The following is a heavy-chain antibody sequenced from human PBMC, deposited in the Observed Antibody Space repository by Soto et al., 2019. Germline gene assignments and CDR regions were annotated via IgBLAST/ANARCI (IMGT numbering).Heavy chain of an antibody. J-gene: IGHJ4*02. V-gene: IGHV6-1*01. Sequence: SPTLSLTCAIPGDSVSSNSAGWSWARQSPSRGLEWLGRTYYRSKWYYEYAVSVRGRITINPDTSKNQYSLQLNSVTPEDTAVYYCASVTFGGVVLAHWGQGTLVTVSS. D-gene: IGHD3-16*01. CDR2: TYYRSKWYY. CDR3: ASVTFGGVVLAH. CDR1: GDSVSSNSAG.